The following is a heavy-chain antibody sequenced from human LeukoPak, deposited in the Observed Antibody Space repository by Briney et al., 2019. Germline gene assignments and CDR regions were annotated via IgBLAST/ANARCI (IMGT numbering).Heavy chain of an antibody. Sequence: GGSLRLSCAASGFTFSSYGMTWVRQAPGKGLEWVSYISSSSSTIYYADSVKGRFTISRDNAKNSLYLQLNSLRAEDTAVYYCAKGAEEGVVITSVYYYYMDVWGKGTTVAISS. J-gene: IGHJ6*03. CDR2: ISSSSSTI. CDR1: GFTFSSYG. V-gene: IGHV3-48*01. D-gene: IGHD3-22*01. CDR3: AKGAEEGVVITSVYYYYMDV.